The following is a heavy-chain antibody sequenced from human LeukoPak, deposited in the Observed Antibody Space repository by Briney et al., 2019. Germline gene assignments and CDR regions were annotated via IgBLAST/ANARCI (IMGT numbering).Heavy chain of an antibody. CDR3: ARDPPAGYDNWFEP. CDR1: GYTFTGYY. V-gene: IGHV1-2*02. CDR2: INPNSGGT. Sequence: GASVKVSCKASGYTFTGYYMHWVRQAPGQGLEWMGWINPNSGGTNYAQKFQGRVTMTRDTSISTAYMELSRLRSDDTAVYYCARDPPAGYDNWFEPWGQGTLVTVSS. J-gene: IGHJ5*02. D-gene: IGHD3-16*01.